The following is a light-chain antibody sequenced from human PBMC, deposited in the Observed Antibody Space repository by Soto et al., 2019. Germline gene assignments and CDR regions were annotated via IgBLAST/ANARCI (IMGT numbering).Light chain of an antibody. CDR3: CSFGGCNSWV. CDR2: EAT. J-gene: IGLJ7*01. Sequence: QSALTQPASVSGSPGQSITISCTGSSSDVGTYDLVSWYQHHPGAAPKLMIYEATRRPSGISNRFSGSKSGNTASLTISGLQGDEEAYYYCCSFGGCNSWVFGGGTQLTVL. CDR1: SSDVGTYDL. V-gene: IGLV2-23*01.